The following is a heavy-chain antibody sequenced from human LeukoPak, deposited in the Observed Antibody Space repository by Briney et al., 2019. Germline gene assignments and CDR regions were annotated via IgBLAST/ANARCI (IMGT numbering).Heavy chain of an antibody. CDR1: GFTFSSYA. CDR3: GRDRYYYDSSGYYSDALDI. D-gene: IGHD3-22*01. CDR2: ISYDGSNK. V-gene: IGHV3-30-3*01. J-gene: IGHJ3*02. Sequence: PGRSLRLSCAASGFTFSSYAMHWVRQAPGKGLEWVAVISYDGSNKYYADSVKGRFTISRDNSKNTLYLQMNSLRAEDTAVYYCGRDRYYYDSSGYYSDALDIWGQGTMVTVSS.